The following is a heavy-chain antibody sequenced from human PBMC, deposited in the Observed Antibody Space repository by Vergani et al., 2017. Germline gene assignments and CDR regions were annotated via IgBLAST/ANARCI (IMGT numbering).Heavy chain of an antibody. Sequence: QVQLQQWGAGLLKPSETLSLTCAVYGGSFSGYYWSWIRQPPGKGLEWIGEITHSGSTNYNPALKSRVTISVDTSKNQFSLKLSSVTAADTAVYYCASYFSLYYDLWSGRPYYMDVWGKGTTVTVSS. CDR3: ASYFSLYYDLWSGRPYYMDV. CDR1: GGSFSGYY. V-gene: IGHV4-34*01. J-gene: IGHJ6*03. D-gene: IGHD3-3*01. CDR2: ITHSGST.